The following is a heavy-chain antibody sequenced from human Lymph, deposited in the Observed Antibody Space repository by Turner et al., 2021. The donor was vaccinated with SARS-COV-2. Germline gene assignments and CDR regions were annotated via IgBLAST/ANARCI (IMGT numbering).Heavy chain of an antibody. CDR2: IWYDGSNK. D-gene: IGHD1-26*01. CDR1: GFTFSSHG. CDR3: AREGAVGATTGLDY. J-gene: IGHJ4*02. Sequence: QVQLVESGGGVVQPGKSTRHSGVASGFTFSSHGSHWVRQAPGKGLEWVAVIWYDGSNKYYADSVKGRFTISRDNSKNTLYLQMNSLRVEDTAVYYCAREGAVGATTGLDYWGQGTLVTVSS. V-gene: IGHV3-33*01.